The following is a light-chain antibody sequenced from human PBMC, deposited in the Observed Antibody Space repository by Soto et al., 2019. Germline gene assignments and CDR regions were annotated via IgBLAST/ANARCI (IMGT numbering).Light chain of an antibody. J-gene: IGKJ4*01. CDR3: QERSRWPRGT. CDR2: HAS. V-gene: IGKV3-11*01. Sequence: EIVMTQSPATLSLSPGERATLSCRASQSVTVNLAWFQQKPGQAPRLLIVHASQSAAGIPARFAGSGSGTEFTLTISSLEPEDFAVYYCQERSRWPRGTFGGGTKVEI. CDR1: QSVTVN.